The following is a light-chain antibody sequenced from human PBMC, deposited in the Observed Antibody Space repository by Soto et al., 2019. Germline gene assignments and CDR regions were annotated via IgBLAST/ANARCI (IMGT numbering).Light chain of an antibody. V-gene: IGKV1-5*01. Sequence: DIQMTQSPSTLPSFVGDRVTITCRASQNIANWLVWYRQKPGTAPELLIYHASTLVSGVPSRFTGSGSGTEFTLAISGLQPDDFATYFCHQYATYSFGQGTKVEIQ. CDR2: HAS. CDR3: HQYATYS. J-gene: IGKJ1*01. CDR1: QNIANW.